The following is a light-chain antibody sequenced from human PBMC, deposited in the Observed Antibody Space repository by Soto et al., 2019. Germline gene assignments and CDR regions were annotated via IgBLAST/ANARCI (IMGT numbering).Light chain of an antibody. CDR3: VQGTHWPWT. CDR2: GAS. J-gene: IGKJ1*01. CDR1: QSVNSNY. V-gene: IGKV3D-20*02. Sequence: EIVLTQSPGTLSLSPGERATLSCRASQSVNSNYLAWYQQKPGQAPRLLIYGASSRATGIPDRFSGSGSGTDYTLTISRVEAEDVGIYYCVQGTHWPWTYGQGTKVEIK.